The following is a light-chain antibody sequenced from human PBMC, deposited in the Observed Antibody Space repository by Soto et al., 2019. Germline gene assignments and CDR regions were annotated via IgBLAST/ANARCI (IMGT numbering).Light chain of an antibody. CDR2: DVS. J-gene: IGLJ2*01. Sequence: QSVLTQPRSVSGSPGQSVTISCTGTSSDVGGYNYVSWYQQHPGKAPKLMIYDVSKRPSGVPDRFSGSKSGNTASLTISGLQAEDEADYYCASYARGSTLVVFGGGTKLTVL. CDR3: ASYARGSTLVV. V-gene: IGLV2-11*01. CDR1: SSDVGGYNY.